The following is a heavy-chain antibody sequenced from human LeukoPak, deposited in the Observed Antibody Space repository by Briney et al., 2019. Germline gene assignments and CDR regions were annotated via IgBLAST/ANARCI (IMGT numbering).Heavy chain of an antibody. CDR2: IYYSGKT. J-gene: IGHJ4*02. V-gene: IGHV4-39*07. Sequence: SETLSLTCTVSGGSISRSQYYWAWIRQPPETGLEWIGTIYYSGKTFYNPSLKSRVTISLDRSKKKFSLKLTSVTAADTAVYFCARGAEYYAIWRGYAGYSDYWGQGISVTVSS. CDR1: GGSISRSQYY. CDR3: ARGAEYYAIWRGYAGYSDY. D-gene: IGHD3-3*01.